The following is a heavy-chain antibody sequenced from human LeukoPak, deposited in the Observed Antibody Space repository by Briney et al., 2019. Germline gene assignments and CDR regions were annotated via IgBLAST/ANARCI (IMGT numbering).Heavy chain of an antibody. CDR2: IYYSGST. CDR3: AGQYYDILTGSPKTLDY. J-gene: IGHJ4*02. Sequence: PSETLSLTCTVSGDSISSSSYYWGWIRQPPGKGLEWIGSIYYSGSTYYNPSLKSRVTISVDTSKNQFSLRLTSVTAADTAVYYCAGQYYDILTGSPKTLDYWGQGTLVTVSS. D-gene: IGHD3-9*01. CDR1: GDSISSSSYY. V-gene: IGHV4-39*01.